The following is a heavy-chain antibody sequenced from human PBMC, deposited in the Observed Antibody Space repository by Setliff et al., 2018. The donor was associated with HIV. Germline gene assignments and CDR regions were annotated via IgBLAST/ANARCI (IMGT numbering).Heavy chain of an antibody. V-gene: IGHV3-30-3*01. J-gene: IGHJ4*02. D-gene: IGHD6-13*01. Sequence: PGGSLRLSCAASGFTFSSYAMHWVRQAPGKGLEWVAVISYDGSNKYYADSVKGRFTISRDNSKNTLYLQMNSLRAEDTAVYYCTTWQAGNDYWGQGTLVTVSS. CDR1: GFTFSSYA. CDR3: TTWQAGNDY. CDR2: ISYDGSNK.